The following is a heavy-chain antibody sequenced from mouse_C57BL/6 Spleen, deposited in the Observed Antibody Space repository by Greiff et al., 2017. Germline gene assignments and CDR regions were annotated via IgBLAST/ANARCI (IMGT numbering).Heavy chain of an antibody. Sequence: QVQLQQPGAELVKPGASVKLSCKASGYTFTSYWMHWVKQRPGRGLEWTGRIDPNSGGTKYNEKFKSKATLTVDKPSSTAYMQLSSLTSEDSAVYYCARLRITTVVDAMDYWGQGTSVTVSS. CDR2: IDPNSGGT. CDR1: GYTFTSYW. V-gene: IGHV1-72*01. D-gene: IGHD1-1*01. CDR3: ARLRITTVVDAMDY. J-gene: IGHJ4*01.